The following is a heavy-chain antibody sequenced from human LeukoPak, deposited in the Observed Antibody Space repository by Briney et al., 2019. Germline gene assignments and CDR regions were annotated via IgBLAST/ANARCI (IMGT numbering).Heavy chain of an antibody. V-gene: IGHV4-59*01. Sequence: SETLSLTCTVSGGSISSYYWSWIRQPPGKGLEWIGYIYYSGSTNYNPSLKSRVTISVDTSKNQFSLKLSSVTAADTAVYYCARYYGYYDSSGYYFDIWGRGTMVTVSS. J-gene: IGHJ3*02. D-gene: IGHD3-22*01. CDR1: GGSISSYY. CDR2: IYYSGST. CDR3: ARYYGYYDSSGYYFDI.